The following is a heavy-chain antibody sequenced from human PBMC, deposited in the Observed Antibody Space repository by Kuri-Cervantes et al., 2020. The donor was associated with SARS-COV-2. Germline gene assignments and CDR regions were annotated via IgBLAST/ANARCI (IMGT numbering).Heavy chain of an antibody. D-gene: IGHD5-12*01. Sequence: GSLRLSCAVYGGSFSGYYWSWIRQPPGKGLEWIGEINHSGSTNYNPSLKSRVTISVDTSKNQFSLKLSSVTAADTAVYYCARGDIVATSAYFDYWGQGTLVTVSS. CDR3: ARGDIVATSAYFDY. J-gene: IGHJ4*02. V-gene: IGHV4-34*01. CDR2: INHSGST. CDR1: GGSFSGYY.